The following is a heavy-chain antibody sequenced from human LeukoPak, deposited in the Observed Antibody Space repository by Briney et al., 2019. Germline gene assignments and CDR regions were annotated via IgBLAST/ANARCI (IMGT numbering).Heavy chain of an antibody. V-gene: IGHV4-59*01. CDR1: GGSISSYY. D-gene: IGHD6-13*01. J-gene: IGHJ4*02. CDR3: ARNLGGSSWVFDY. CDR2: IYYSGST. Sequence: SETLSLTCTVSGGSISSYYWSWIRQPPGKGLEWIGYIYYSGSTNYNPSLKSRATISVDTSKNQFSLKLSSVSAADTAVYYCARNLGGSSWVFDYWGQGTLVTVSS.